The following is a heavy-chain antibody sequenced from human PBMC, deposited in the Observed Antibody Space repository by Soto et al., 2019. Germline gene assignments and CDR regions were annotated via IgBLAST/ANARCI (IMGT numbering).Heavy chain of an antibody. J-gene: IGHJ6*03. Sequence: QVQLVQSGAEVKKPGASVKVSCKASGYSFTSHGISWVRQAPGQGLEWMGWISANSGDTNYAQKLQGRVTVTTDTHTSTAYLERTSLRSEDTAVYYSARMVLGSNNDYYHYIEVWGKGTTITVSS. V-gene: IGHV1-18*01. CDR3: ARMVLGSNNDYYHYIEV. CDR1: GYSFTSHG. CDR2: ISANSGDT. D-gene: IGHD3-10*01.